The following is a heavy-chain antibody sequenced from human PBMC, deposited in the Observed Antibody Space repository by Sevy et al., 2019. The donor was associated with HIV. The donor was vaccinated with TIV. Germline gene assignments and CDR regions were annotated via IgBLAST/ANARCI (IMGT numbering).Heavy chain of an antibody. CDR2: ISSSSSYI. V-gene: IGHV3-21*01. D-gene: IGHD6-6*01. J-gene: IGHJ4*02. Sequence: GGSLRLSCAASGFTFSSYSMNWVRQAPGKGLEWVSSISSSSSYIYYADSVKGRFTIPRDNAKNSLYLQMNSLRAEDTAVYYCARGDPRSSSTWYYFDYWGQGTLVTVSS. CDR1: GFTFSSYS. CDR3: ARGDPRSSSTWYYFDY.